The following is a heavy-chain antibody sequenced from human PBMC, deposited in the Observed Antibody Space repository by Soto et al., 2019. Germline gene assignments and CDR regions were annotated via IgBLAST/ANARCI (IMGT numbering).Heavy chain of an antibody. Sequence: SETLSLTCTVSGGSISSYYWSWIRQPPGKGLEWIGYIYYSGSTNYNPSLKSRVTISVDTSKNQFSLKLSSVTAADTAVYYCAREKFVMSSSWLIRGWFDPWGQGTLVTVSS. CDR1: GGSISSYY. CDR3: AREKFVMSSSWLIRGWFDP. CDR2: IYYSGST. J-gene: IGHJ5*02. D-gene: IGHD6-13*01. V-gene: IGHV4-59*01.